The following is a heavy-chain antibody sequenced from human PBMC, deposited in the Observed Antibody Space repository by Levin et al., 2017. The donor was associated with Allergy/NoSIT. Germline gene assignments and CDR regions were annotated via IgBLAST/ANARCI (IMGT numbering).Heavy chain of an antibody. D-gene: IGHD3-3*01. CDR1: GFIFSSHG. Sequence: GESLKISCAASGFIFSSHGMNWVRQAPGKGLEWVSGIGRSGDSTYYADSVKGRFTISRDNSKNTLYLQMNSLRVEDTAVYHCAKERTGLLEWLLYPFDHWGQGTLVTVSS. CDR3: AKERTGLLEWLLYPFDH. V-gene: IGHV3-23*01. J-gene: IGHJ4*02. CDR2: IGRSGDST.